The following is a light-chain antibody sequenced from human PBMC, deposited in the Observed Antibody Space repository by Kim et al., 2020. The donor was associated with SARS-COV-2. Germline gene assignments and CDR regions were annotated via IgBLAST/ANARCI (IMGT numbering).Light chain of an antibody. V-gene: IGKV3-15*01. Sequence: VSPEERAPLSCRARRSVSSNLAWYQQKRGQAPRLLIYGASTRATGIPARFSGSGSGTEFTLTISSLQSEDFAVYYCQQYDNRPRTFGQGTKVDIK. CDR2: GAS. J-gene: IGKJ1*01. CDR1: RSVSSN. CDR3: QQYDNRPRT.